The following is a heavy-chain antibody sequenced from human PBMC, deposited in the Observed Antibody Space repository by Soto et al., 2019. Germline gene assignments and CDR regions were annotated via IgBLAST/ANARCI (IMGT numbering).Heavy chain of an antibody. D-gene: IGHD6-13*01. Sequence: PSGTPSLTCAVDRVSCSGYYLSWIRQPPWKGLKWIGEINHSGSTNYNPSLKSRVTISVDTSKNQFSLKLSSVTAADTAVYYCARGRTYSSSWQYYYGMDVWGQGTTVTVSS. V-gene: IGHV4-34*01. CDR2: INHSGST. CDR3: ARGRTYSSSWQYYYGMDV. CDR1: RVSCSGYY. J-gene: IGHJ6*02.